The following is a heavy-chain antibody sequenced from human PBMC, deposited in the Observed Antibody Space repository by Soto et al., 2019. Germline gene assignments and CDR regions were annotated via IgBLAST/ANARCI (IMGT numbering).Heavy chain of an antibody. CDR1: GGTFNTYA. J-gene: IGHJ4*02. D-gene: IGHD3-10*01. V-gene: IGHV1-69*19. Sequence: VQLVQSGAEMKKPGSSVKVSCQSSGGTFNTYAMNWVRQAPGQGPEWMGDISPMFGAANYAPKFQGRVTITAAESTGTSYMQLRSLTSEDTALYFCAREVQVHTPAFVYWGQGTLVTVSS. CDR3: AREVQVHTPAFVY. CDR2: ISPMFGAA.